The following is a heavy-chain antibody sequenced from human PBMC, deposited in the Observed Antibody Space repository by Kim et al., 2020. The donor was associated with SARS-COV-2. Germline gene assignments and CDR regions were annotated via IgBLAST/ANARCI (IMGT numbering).Heavy chain of an antibody. CDR3: ARERSDYGNNWFDP. V-gene: IGHV3-53*01. D-gene: IGHD4-17*01. CDR2: IYSGGST. Sequence: GGSLRLSCAASGFTVSSNYMSWVRQAPGKGLEWVSVIYSGGSTYYSYSVKGRFTISRDNSKNTLYLHMNSLRADDTAEYYCARERSDYGNNWFDPWCQGT. CDR1: GFTVSSNY. J-gene: IGHJ5*02.